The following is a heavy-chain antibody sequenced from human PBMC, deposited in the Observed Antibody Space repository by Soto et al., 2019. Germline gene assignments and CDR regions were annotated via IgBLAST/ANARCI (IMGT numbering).Heavy chain of an antibody. D-gene: IGHD3-9*01. CDR2: VYYSGSV. V-gene: IGHV4-59*01. Sequence: SETLSLTCTVSGDSIRPYYWTWIRQPPGKGLEWIGYVYYSGSVNYKSSLKSRVTMSVDTSKNQFSLRLNSVTAAETAVYYCARATEASFTGYSYYFVYWGHGILVSVS. CDR1: GDSIRPYY. J-gene: IGHJ4*01. CDR3: ARATEASFTGYSYYFVY.